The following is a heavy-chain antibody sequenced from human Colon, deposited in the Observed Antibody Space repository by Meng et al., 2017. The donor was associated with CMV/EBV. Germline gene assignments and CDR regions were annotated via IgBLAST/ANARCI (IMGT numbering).Heavy chain of an antibody. CDR2: IKKNTDGGTS. J-gene: IGHJ4*02. V-gene: IGHV3-15*02. Sequence: EVQLVDSGGALVKPGGSLRLSCAASGFTFNNAYMTWVRQAPGKGLEWVGRIKKNTDGGTSQYAAPVRGRFTISRDDSKNTLYLEMDSLKSEDTAVYYCTTDRVLSSFFNFWSQGTLVTVSS. CDR3: TTDRVLSSFFNF. D-gene: IGHD3-10*01. CDR1: GFTFNNAY.